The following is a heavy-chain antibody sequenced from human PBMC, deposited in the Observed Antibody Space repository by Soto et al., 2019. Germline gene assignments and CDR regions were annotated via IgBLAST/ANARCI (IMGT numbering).Heavy chain of an antibody. CDR1: GGSISSGDYY. Sequence: QVQLQESGPGLVKPSQTLSLTCTVSGGSISSGDYYWSWIRQPPGKGLEWIAYIYYSGSTYYNPSLKSRVTISVDTSKNQFSLKLSSVTAADTAVYYGARAMVVTQNRFDPWGQGTLVTVSS. CDR2: IYYSGST. D-gene: IGHD2-21*02. CDR3: ARAMVVTQNRFDP. V-gene: IGHV4-30-4*01. J-gene: IGHJ5*02.